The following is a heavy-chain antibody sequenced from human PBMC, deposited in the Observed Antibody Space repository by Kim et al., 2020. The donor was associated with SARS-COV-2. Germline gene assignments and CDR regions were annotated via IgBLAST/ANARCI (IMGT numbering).Heavy chain of an antibody. CDR2: ISESGTNT. J-gene: IGHJ3*02. CDR3: AKPYYYGLGSFPGSFHM. V-gene: IGHV3-23*01. D-gene: IGHD3-10*01. Sequence: GGSLRLSYATTRFNFSNYAMTWVRQAPGKGLEWVSRISESGTNTFYADSVKGRFTISRDNSKKTLYLQMSSLRADDTAVYYCAKPYYYGLGSFPGSFHMCGQGTMVTVSP. CDR1: RFNFSNYA.